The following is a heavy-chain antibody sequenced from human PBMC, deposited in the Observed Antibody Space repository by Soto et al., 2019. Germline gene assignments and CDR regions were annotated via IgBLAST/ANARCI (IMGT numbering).Heavy chain of an antibody. CDR2: ITVGSSHI. CDR1: GFPFSAYN. J-gene: IGHJ4*02. Sequence: EVQLVESGGGLVKPGGSLRLSCTGSGFPFSAYNINWVRQAPGKGLEWVSSITVGSSHIYQPNSMKGRFTISRDDAKNSVYLQIDSLSDEDTALYYCSRSPEVGVRGAYWGQGTLVTVSS. D-gene: IGHD3-16*01. V-gene: IGHV3-21*01. CDR3: SRSPEVGVRGAY.